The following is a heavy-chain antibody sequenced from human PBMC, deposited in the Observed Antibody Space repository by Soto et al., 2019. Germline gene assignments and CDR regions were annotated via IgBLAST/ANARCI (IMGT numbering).Heavy chain of an antibody. V-gene: IGHV1-69*13. Sequence: SVKVSCKASGGTFSSYAISWLRQAPGQGLEWMGGIIPIFGTANYAQKFQGRVTITADESTSTAYMELSSLRSEDTAVYYCARGEWELLTYFDYWGQGTLVTVSS. CDR2: IIPIFGTA. D-gene: IGHD1-26*01. J-gene: IGHJ4*02. CDR1: GGTFSSYA. CDR3: ARGEWELLTYFDY.